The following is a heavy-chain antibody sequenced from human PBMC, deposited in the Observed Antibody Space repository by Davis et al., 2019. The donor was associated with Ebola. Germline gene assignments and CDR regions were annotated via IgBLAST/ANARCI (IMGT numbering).Heavy chain of an antibody. J-gene: IGHJ6*04. V-gene: IGHV3-30*02. Sequence: PGGSLRLSCAASGFTFSSYGMHWVRQAPGKGLEWVAFIRYDGSNKYYADSVKGRFTISRDNSKNTLYLQMNSLRAEDTAVYYCARGSIVDGTEGGHDYFVDYHFGMDVWGGGTTVIVSS. CDR1: GFTFSSYG. D-gene: IGHD5-12*01. CDR2: IRYDGSNK. CDR3: ARGSIVDGTEGGHDYFVDYHFGMDV.